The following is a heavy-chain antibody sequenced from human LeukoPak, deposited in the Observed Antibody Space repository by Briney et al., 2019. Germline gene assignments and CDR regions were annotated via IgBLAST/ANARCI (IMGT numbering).Heavy chain of an antibody. CDR1: GFTFSNYY. D-gene: IGHD6-19*01. Sequence: GGSLRLSCAASGFTFSNYYMTWIRQAPGKGLQWISFISDSGNTIYYADSVEGRFTISRDNAKNSLYLQMHSLRAEDTAMCYCARSTLPGRSGRTEFFQHWGQGTLVTVSS. J-gene: IGHJ1*01. CDR2: ISDSGNTI. CDR3: ARSTLPGRSGRTEFFQH. V-gene: IGHV3-11*01.